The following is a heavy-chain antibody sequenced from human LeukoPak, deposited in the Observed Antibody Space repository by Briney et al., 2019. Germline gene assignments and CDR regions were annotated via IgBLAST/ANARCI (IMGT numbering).Heavy chain of an antibody. CDR2: IKQDGSEK. Sequence: PGGSLRLSCAASGFTLSSYWMSWVRQAPGKGLEWVANIKQDGSEKYYVDSVKGRFTISRDNAKNSLYLQMDSLRAEDTAVYFCARTSGTGWSHWGQGTLVTVSS. V-gene: IGHV3-7*01. CDR1: GFTLSSYW. J-gene: IGHJ4*02. D-gene: IGHD3-9*01. CDR3: ARTSGTGWSH.